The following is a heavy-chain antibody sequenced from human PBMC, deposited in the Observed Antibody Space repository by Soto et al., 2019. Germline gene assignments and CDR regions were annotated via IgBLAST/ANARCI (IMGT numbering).Heavy chain of an antibody. V-gene: IGHV4-30-4*01. Sequence: SETLSLTCTVSGGSVTSDEDYWTWIRQSPGKGLEWIGYISNSGSTGYNPSLKTRLSMSVDRSKNQFTLRLTSVTAADTAVYFCATESGSTYGYFDHWGQGTQVTVS. CDR1: GGSVTSDEDY. D-gene: IGHD5-18*01. CDR3: ATESGSTYGYFDH. CDR2: ISNSGST. J-gene: IGHJ4*02.